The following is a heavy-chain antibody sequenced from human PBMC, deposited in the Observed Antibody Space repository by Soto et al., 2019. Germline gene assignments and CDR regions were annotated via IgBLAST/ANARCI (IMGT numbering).Heavy chain of an antibody. J-gene: IGHJ5*02. CDR1: GGTFSSYA. Sequence: GASVKVSCKASGGTFSSYAISWVRQAPGQGLEWMGGIIPIFGTANYAQKFQGRVTITADESTSTAYMELSSLRSEDTAVYYCARDGTYYYGSGSLRNWFDPWGQGTLVTVSS. CDR3: ARDGTYYYGSGSLRNWFDP. D-gene: IGHD3-10*01. CDR2: IIPIFGTA. V-gene: IGHV1-69*13.